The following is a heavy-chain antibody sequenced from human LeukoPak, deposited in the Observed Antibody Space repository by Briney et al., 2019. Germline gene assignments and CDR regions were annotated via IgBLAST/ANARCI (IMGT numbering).Heavy chain of an antibody. J-gene: IGHJ4*02. V-gene: IGHV3-66*01. CDR1: GFTVSSNY. CDR2: IYSGGST. CDR3: ARDPPHTYYYGSGSFDY. Sequence: GGSLRLSCAASGFTVSSNYMSWVRQAPGKGLEWVSVIYSGGSTYYADSVKGRFTISRDNSKNTLYLQMNSLRAEDTAVYYCARDPPHTYYYGSGSFDYWGQGTLVTVSS. D-gene: IGHD3-10*01.